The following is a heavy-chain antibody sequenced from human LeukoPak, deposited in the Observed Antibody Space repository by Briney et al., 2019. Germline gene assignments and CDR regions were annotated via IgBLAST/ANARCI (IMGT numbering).Heavy chain of an antibody. Sequence: WASVKVSCKTSGYTFTTYAISWVRQAPGQGLEWMGWINTNTGNPTYAQGFTGRFVFSLDTSVSTAYLQIRSLKAEDTAVYYCATGQYQVLWSGDAFDIWGQGTMVTVSS. J-gene: IGHJ3*02. CDR1: GYTFTTYA. V-gene: IGHV7-4-1*02. CDR2: INTNTGNP. CDR3: ATGQYQVLWSGDAFDI. D-gene: IGHD2-2*01.